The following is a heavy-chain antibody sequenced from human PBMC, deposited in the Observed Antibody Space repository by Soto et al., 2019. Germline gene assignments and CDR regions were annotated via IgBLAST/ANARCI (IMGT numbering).Heavy chain of an antibody. J-gene: IGHJ4*02. V-gene: IGHV4-39*01. D-gene: IGHD4-17*01. CDR1: GGSINNDSFY. Sequence: SETLSLTCTVSGGSINNDSFYWGWVRQPPGKGLEWLGNIYYTGSTYENPSLQSRVTMSVDTSKNQFSLQLSSVTAADTALYYCGRLRYGDYFDCWGQGTLVTVSS. CDR2: IYYTGST. CDR3: GRLRYGDYFDC.